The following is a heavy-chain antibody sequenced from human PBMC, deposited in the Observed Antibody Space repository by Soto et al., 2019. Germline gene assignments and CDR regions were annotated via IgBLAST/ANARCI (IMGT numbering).Heavy chain of an antibody. D-gene: IGHD2-21*01. CDR1: GGSVSSGSYY. J-gene: IGHJ2*01. CDR3: ARDLWFDL. Sequence: QVQLQESGPGLVKPSETLSLTCTVSGGSVSSGSYYWSWIRQPPGKGLEWIGYIYYSGSTNYNPSLKSQVTISVDTSKNQFSLKLSSVTAADTAVYYCARDLWFDLWGRGTLVTVSS. V-gene: IGHV4-61*01. CDR2: IYYSGST.